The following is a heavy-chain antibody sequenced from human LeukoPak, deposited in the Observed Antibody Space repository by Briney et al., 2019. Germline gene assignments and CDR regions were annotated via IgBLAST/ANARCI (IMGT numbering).Heavy chain of an antibody. V-gene: IGHV3-48*04. CDR3: ARDRGGSGPTGAFDI. J-gene: IGHJ3*02. Sequence: GGSLRLSCAASGFTFSSYSMNWVRQAPGKGLEWVSYISSSSSTIYYADSVKGRFTISRDNAKNSLYLQMNSLRAEDTAVYYCARDRGGSGPTGAFDIWGQGTMVTVSS. D-gene: IGHD3-10*01. CDR2: ISSSSSTI. CDR1: GFTFSSYS.